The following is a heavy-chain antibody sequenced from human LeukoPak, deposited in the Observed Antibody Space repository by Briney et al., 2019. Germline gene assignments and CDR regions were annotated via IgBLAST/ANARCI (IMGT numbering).Heavy chain of an antibody. D-gene: IGHD6-19*01. CDR3: ARGRGYSSGWYVASIFDY. J-gene: IGHJ4*02. V-gene: IGHV4-39*07. Sequence: PSETLSLTCTIPGGSISSSSYSWVWFRQPPGKGLEWIGSIYYSGSTYYNPSLKSRVTISVDTSKNQFSLKLSSVTAADTAVYYCARGRGYSSGWYVASIFDYWGQGTLVTVSS. CDR2: IYYSGST. CDR1: GGSISSSSYS.